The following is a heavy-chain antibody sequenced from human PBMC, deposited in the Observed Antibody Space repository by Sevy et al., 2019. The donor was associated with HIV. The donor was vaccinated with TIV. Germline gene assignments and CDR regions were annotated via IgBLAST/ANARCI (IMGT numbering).Heavy chain of an antibody. CDR1: GGSISSSSYY. CDR3: ARHFRYNWNFGDYFDY. Sequence: SETLSLTCTVSGGSISSSSYYWGWIRQPPGKGLEWIGSIYYSGSTYYNPSLKSRVTISVDTSENQFSLKLSSVTAADTAVYYCARHFRYNWNFGDYFDYWGQGTLVTVSS. J-gene: IGHJ4*02. CDR2: IYYSGST. D-gene: IGHD1-7*01. V-gene: IGHV4-39*01.